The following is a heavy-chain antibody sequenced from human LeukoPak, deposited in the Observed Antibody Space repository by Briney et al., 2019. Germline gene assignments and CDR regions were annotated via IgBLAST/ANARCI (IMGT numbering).Heavy chain of an antibody. V-gene: IGHV3-74*01. CDR3: ARVRSGSSAGNYGMDV. CDR2: INSDGSST. J-gene: IGHJ6*02. D-gene: IGHD1-26*01. CDR1: GFTFSSYW. Sequence: GGSLRLSCAASGFTFSSYWIHWVRQAPGKGLVWVSRINSDGSSTNYADSVKGRFTISRGNAKNTLYLQMNSLRVEDTAVYYCARVRSGSSAGNYGMDVWGQGTTVTVSS.